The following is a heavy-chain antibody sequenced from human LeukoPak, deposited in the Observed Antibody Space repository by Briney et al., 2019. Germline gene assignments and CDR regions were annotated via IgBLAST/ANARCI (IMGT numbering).Heavy chain of an antibody. CDR3: ARDLLSIAVAGTNCGGY. V-gene: IGHV1-18*01. Sequence: GASVKVSCKASGYTFTSYGISWVRRAPGQGLEWMGWISAYNGNTNYAQELQGRVTMTTDTSTSTAYMELRSLRSDDTAVYYCARDLLSIAVAGTNCGGYWGQGTLVTVSS. J-gene: IGHJ4*02. D-gene: IGHD6-19*01. CDR2: ISAYNGNT. CDR1: GYTFTSYG.